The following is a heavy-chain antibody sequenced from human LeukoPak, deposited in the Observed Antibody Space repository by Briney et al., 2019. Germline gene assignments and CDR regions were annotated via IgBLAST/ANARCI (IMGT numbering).Heavy chain of an antibody. CDR2: ISGSGGST. J-gene: IGHJ5*02. CDR1: GFTFSSYA. V-gene: IGHV3-23*01. CDR3: AKQDDFWSGYYDWFDP. D-gene: IGHD3-3*01. Sequence: GGSLRLSCAASGFTFSSYAMSWVRQAPGKGLEWVSAISGSGGSTYYADSVKGRFTISSDNSKNTLYLQMNSLRAEDTAVYYCAKQDDFWSGYYDWFDPWGQGTLVTVSS.